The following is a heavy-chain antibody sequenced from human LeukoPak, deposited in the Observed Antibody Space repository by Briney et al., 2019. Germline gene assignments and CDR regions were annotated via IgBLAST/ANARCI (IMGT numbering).Heavy chain of an antibody. CDR3: ARGHPMVRSYYYYGMDV. CDR2: ISYDGSNK. CDR1: GFTFSSYA. Sequence: GRSLRLSCAASGFTFSSYAMHWVRQAPGKGLEWVAVISYDGSNKYYADSVKGRFTISRDNSKNTLYLQMNSLRAEDTAVYYCARGHPMVRSYYYYGMDVWGQGTTVTVSS. D-gene: IGHD3-10*01. J-gene: IGHJ6*02. V-gene: IGHV3-30-3*01.